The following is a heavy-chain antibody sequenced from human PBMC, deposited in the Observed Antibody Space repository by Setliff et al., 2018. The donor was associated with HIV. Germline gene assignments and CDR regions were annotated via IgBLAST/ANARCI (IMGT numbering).Heavy chain of an antibody. CDR2: IYYSGST. D-gene: IGHD1-20*01. CDR1: GGSISSSSYY. Sequence: SETLSLTCTVSGGSISSSSYYWGWIRQPPGKGLEWIGNIYYSGSTYYNPSLKSRVTISVATAKKQFSLKLSSVTASDTAVYYCAGCITGTTHWFDPWGQGTLVTVSS. J-gene: IGHJ5*02. V-gene: IGHV4-39*01. CDR3: AGCITGTTHWFDP.